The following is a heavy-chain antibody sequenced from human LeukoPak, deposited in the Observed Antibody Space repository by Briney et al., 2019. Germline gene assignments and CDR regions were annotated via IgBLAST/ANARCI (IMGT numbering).Heavy chain of an antibody. J-gene: IGHJ4*02. Sequence: GGSLRLSCAASGFTFSSYWMSWVRQAPGKGLEWVANIKQDGSEKYYVDSVKGRFTISRDNAKNSLYLQMNSLRAEDTAVYYCEGASPPLYDFWSGYDYWGQGTLVTVSS. CDR1: GFTFSSYW. CDR2: IKQDGSEK. D-gene: IGHD3-3*01. V-gene: IGHV3-7*01. CDR3: EGASPPLYDFWSGYDY.